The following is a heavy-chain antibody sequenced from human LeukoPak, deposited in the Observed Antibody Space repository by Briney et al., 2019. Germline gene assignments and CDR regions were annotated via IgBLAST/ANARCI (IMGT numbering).Heavy chain of an antibody. D-gene: IGHD2-15*01. CDR2: IYYSGST. V-gene: IGHV4-59*01. CDR1: GGSFSSYY. J-gene: IGHJ4*02. CDR3: ARDRGDLGYCSGVTCYELDY. Sequence: SETLSLTCAVYGGSFSSYYWSWIRQPPGKGLEYIGYIYYSGSTNYNPSLKSRVTMSVDTSKNQFSLKLSSVTAADTAVYYCARDRGDLGYCSGVTCYELDYWGQGALVTVSS.